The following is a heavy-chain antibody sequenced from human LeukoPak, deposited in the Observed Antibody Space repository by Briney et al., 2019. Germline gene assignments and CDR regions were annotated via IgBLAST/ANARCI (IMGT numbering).Heavy chain of an antibody. CDR2: IVVGSGNT. CDR1: GFTFTSSA. V-gene: IGHV1-58*02. CDR3: AAARGGDYGDYVDY. Sequence: ASVKVSCKASGFTFTSSAMQWVRQARGQRLEWIGWIVVGSGNTNYAQKFQERVTITRDMSTSTAYMELSSLRSEDTAVYYCAAARGGDYGDYVDYWGQGTLVTVSS. D-gene: IGHD4-17*01. J-gene: IGHJ4*02.